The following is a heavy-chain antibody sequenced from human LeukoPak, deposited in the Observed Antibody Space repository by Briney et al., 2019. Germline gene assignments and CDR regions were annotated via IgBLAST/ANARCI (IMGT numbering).Heavy chain of an antibody. V-gene: IGHV3-23*01. D-gene: IGHD6-19*01. J-gene: IGHJ6*03. Sequence: GSLRLSCAASGFTFNFFAIDWVRQAPGKGLELVSGIGGSGAGTSYADSVKGRFTISRDNSKNTLYLQMNSLRAEDTAIYYCAKGKYSSGWDYMDVWGKGTTVTVSS. CDR2: IGGSGAGT. CDR1: GFTFNFFA. CDR3: AKGKYSSGWDYMDV.